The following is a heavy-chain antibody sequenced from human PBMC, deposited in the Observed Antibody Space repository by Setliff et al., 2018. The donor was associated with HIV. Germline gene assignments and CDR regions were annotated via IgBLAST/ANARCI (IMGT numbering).Heavy chain of an antibody. J-gene: IGHJ6*03. V-gene: IGHV1-69*05. D-gene: IGHD5-12*01. CDR2: IIPIFGTA. Sequence: GASVKVSCKASGGTFSSYAISWVRQAPGQGLEWIGGIIPIFGTANYAQKFQGRVTITTDESTGTTYMELSSLRSEDTAVYYCARGATLLPGYSDRWEYFYMDVWGKGTTVTVSS. CDR3: ARGATLLPGYSDRWEYFYMDV. CDR1: GGTFSSYA.